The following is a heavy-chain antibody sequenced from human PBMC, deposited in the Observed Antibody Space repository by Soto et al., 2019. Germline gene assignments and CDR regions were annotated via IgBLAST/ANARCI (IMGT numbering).Heavy chain of an antibody. V-gene: IGHV1-69*13. Sequence: SVKVSCKASGGTFSSYAISWVRQAPGQGLEWMGGIIPIFGTANYAQKFQGRVTITADESTSTAYTELSSLRSEDTAVYYCARATDYYDSSGYYYNWFDPWGQGTLVTVSS. CDR2: IIPIFGTA. D-gene: IGHD3-22*01. CDR1: GGTFSSYA. CDR3: ARATDYYDSSGYYYNWFDP. J-gene: IGHJ5*02.